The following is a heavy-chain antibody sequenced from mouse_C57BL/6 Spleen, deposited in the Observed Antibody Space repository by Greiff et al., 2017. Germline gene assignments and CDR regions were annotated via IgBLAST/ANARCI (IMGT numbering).Heavy chain of an antibody. Sequence: EVQLQQSGPELVKPGASVKISCKASGYTFTDYYMNWVKQSHGKSLEWIGDINPNNGGTSYNQKFKGKATLTVDKSSSTAYMELRSLTSEDSAVYYWASSDDYEAWFAYWGQGTLVTVSA. CDR3: ASSDDYEAWFAY. V-gene: IGHV1-26*01. J-gene: IGHJ3*01. CDR1: GYTFTDYY. D-gene: IGHD2-4*01. CDR2: INPNNGGT.